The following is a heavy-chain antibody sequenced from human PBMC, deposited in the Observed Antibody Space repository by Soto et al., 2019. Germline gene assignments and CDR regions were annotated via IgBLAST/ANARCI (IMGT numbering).Heavy chain of an antibody. CDR2: ISYDGSNK. CDR3: AKDSGYYGMDV. V-gene: IGHV3-30*18. Sequence: GGSLRLSCAASGFTFSSYGMHGVRQAPGKGLEWVAVISYDGSNKYYADSVKGRFTISRDNSKNTLYLQMNSLRAEDTAVYYCAKDSGYYGMDVWGQGTTVTVSS. CDR1: GFTFSSYG. J-gene: IGHJ6*02.